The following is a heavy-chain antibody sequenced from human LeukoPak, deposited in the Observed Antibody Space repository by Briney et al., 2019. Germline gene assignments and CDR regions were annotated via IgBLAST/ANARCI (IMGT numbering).Heavy chain of an antibody. V-gene: IGHV1-46*01. J-gene: IGHJ4*02. D-gene: IGHD3-22*01. CDR3: ARDIGYYDSSGYYSYFDY. CDR2: INPSGSST. Sequence: GASVKVSCKASGYSFTSHYMHWVRQAPGQGLEWMGLINPSGSSTLYAQKFQGRVTMTRDMSTTTDYMELSSLGSEDTAVYYCARDIGYYDSSGYYSYFDYWGQGTLVTVSS. CDR1: GYSFTSHY.